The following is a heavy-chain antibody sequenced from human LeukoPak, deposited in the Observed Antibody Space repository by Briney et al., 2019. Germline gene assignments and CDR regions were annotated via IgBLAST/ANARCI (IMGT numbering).Heavy chain of an antibody. CDR1: GYTLTELS. CDR2: FDPEDGET. D-gene: IGHD6-13*01. V-gene: IGHV1-24*01. CDR3: ASRRIAAADYYYYGMDV. J-gene: IGHJ6*02. Sequence: ASVKVSCKVSGYTLTELSMHWVRQAPGKGLEWMGGFDPEDGETIYAQKFQGRVTMTEDTSTDTAYTELSSLRSEDTAVYYCASRRIAAADYYYYGMDVWGQGTTVTVSS.